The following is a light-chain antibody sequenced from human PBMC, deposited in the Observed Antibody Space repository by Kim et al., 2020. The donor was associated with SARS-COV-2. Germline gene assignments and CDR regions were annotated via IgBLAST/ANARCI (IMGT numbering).Light chain of an antibody. CDR1: SGHSSYV. CDR3: QTWGTGIRV. CDR2: LNSDGSH. Sequence: ASVKRTCTLSSGHSSYVIAWHQQQPEKGPRYLMRLNSDGSHSKGDGVPDRFSGSSSGAERYLTISSLQSEDEADYYCQTWGTGIRVFGGGTKLTVL. V-gene: IGLV4-69*01. J-gene: IGLJ3*02.